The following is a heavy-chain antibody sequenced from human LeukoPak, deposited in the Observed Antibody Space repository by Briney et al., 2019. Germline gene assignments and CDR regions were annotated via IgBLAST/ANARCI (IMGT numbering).Heavy chain of an antibody. CDR3: ATGLRKGRYFDY. J-gene: IGHJ4*02. CDR2: ISGSGTTM. CDR1: GFTFSDYE. V-gene: IGHV3-48*03. D-gene: IGHD3-16*01. Sequence: GGSLRLSCAASGFTFSDYEMNWLRQAPGKGLEWVSYISGSGTTMYYADSVRGRFTISRDNAENSLYLQTNSLRAEDTAIYYCATGLRKGRYFDYWGQGTLVTVSS.